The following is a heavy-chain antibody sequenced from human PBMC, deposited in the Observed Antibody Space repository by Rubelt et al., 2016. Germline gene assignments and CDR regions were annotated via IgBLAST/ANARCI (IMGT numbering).Heavy chain of an antibody. CDR2: IYWDDDK. CDR3: ARAYSSGWPYYFDY. CDR1: GFSLTTRGVG. Sequence: QITLKESGPTLVKPTQTLTLTCTFSGFSLTTRGVGVGWIRQPPGKALEWLAFIYWDDDKRYSPSLKSMLTITKDTSKNQVVLTMTNMDPVDTATYYCARAYSSGWPYYFDYWGQGTTVTVSS. D-gene: IGHD6-19*01. J-gene: IGHJ4*03. V-gene: IGHV2-5*02.